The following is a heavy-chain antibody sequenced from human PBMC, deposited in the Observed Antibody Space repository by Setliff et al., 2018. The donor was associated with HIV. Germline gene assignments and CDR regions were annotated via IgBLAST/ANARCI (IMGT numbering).Heavy chain of an antibody. CDR2: INGDGKKK. J-gene: IGHJ4*02. D-gene: IGHD1-26*01. Sequence: GGSLRLSCAASGFVFTDFWMSWARQAPGKGLEWVANINGDGKKKYYVDSVKGRFTISRDDLKNTVYMQMNSLKTEDTAVYYCTRSGSSFGADYWGRGTLVTVSS. V-gene: IGHV3-7*03. CDR3: TRSGSSFGADY. CDR1: GFVFTDFW.